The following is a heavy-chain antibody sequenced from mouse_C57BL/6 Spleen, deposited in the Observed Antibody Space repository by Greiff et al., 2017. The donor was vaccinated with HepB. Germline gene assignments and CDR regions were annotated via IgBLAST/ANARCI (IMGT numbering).Heavy chain of an antibody. CDR2: IDPSDSYT. J-gene: IGHJ3*01. Sequence: VQLQQPGAELVMPGASVKLSCKASGYTFTSYWMHWVKQRPGQGLEWIGEIDPSDSYTNYNQKFKGKSTLTVDKSSSTAYMQLSSLTSEDSAVSYCARDGSYEWFAYWGQGTQVTVSA. V-gene: IGHV1-69*01. CDR3: ARDGSYEWFAY. D-gene: IGHD1-1*02. CDR1: GYTFTSYW.